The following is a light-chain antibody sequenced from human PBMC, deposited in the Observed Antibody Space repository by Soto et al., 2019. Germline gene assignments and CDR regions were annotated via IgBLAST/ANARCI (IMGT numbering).Light chain of an antibody. J-gene: IGLJ3*02. CDR1: SGSVASNH. CDR2: ENN. CDR3: QSYDSNNVV. V-gene: IGLV6-57*04. Sequence: NFMLTQPHSVSESPGKTVTISCTRSSGSVASNHVQWYQQRPGSAPTTLIYENNQRPSGVPDRFSGSVDSSSNSASLTISGLKTEDAADYYCQSYDSNNVVFGGGTKLTVL.